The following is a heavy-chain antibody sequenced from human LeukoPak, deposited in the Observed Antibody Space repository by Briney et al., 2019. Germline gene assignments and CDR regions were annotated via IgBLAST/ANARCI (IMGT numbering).Heavy chain of an antibody. CDR1: GFTFDDYA. Sequence: GGSLRLSCAASGFTFDDYAMHWVRHAPGKGLEWVSGISWNSGSIGYADSVKGRFTISRDNAKNSLYLQMNSLRAEDTALYYCAKASGQKSSRRAFDYWGQGTLVTVSS. D-gene: IGHD6-19*01. CDR2: ISWNSGSI. V-gene: IGHV3-9*01. J-gene: IGHJ4*02. CDR3: AKASGQKSSRRAFDY.